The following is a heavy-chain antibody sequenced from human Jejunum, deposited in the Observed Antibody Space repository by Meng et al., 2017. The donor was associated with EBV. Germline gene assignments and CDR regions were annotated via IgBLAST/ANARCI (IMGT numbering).Heavy chain of an antibody. V-gene: IGHV3-74*01. CDR2: INENGSTT. Sequence: EVQLVESXXALVQPGGXLRLSCAASGFTFSTYWMHWVRQAPGKVLVWISRINENGSTTTYADSVRGRFTISRDNTKNTLYLQMNSLRAEDTAVYFCSRDLAGSYDDWGQGTLVTVSS. D-gene: IGHD6-25*01. J-gene: IGHJ4*02. CDR1: GFTFSTYW. CDR3: SRDLAGSYDD.